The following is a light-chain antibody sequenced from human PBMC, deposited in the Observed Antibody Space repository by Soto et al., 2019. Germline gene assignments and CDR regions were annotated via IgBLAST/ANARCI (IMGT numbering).Light chain of an antibody. V-gene: IGKV3-20*01. Sequence: EIVLTQSPGTLSLSPGERVTLSCRASQSVSSSYLAWYQQQPGQPPSLLLYGAASRATGIPERFSSRGSGRDFTLTISRLEPEDFAVYYCQQYGSSPLTFGQGTRLEIK. CDR3: QQYGSSPLT. J-gene: IGKJ5*01. CDR1: QSVSSSY. CDR2: GAA.